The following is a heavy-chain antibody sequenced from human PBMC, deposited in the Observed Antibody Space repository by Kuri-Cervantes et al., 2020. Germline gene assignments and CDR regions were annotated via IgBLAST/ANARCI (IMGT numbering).Heavy chain of an antibody. CDR2: IYYTGTT. CDR3: VRLDRPPASDY. D-gene: IGHD3/OR15-3a*01. Sequence: WETLSLTCTVSGGSISSSSYYWGWIRQPPGKGLEWIGSIYYTGTTYYNPSLKSRVTISVDTSKNQFTLKLSSVTAGDTAQYYCVRLDRPPASDYWGQGTLVTVSS. CDR1: GGSISSSSYY. V-gene: IGHV4-39*01. J-gene: IGHJ4*02.